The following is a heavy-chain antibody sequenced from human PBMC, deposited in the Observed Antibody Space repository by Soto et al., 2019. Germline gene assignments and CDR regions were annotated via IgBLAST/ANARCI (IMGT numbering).Heavy chain of an antibody. Sequence: QVQLVQSRAEVKNPGASMKVSYKASGYSFTRYGIAWARQAPGQGLEWMGWINTYNGNTNYAQNLQGRVTLTTDTSTSTAYMELTSLRSNDTAIYYCAMVDVYVTPSPQDVWGQGTTVIVSS. CDR2: INTYNGNT. D-gene: IGHD3-16*01. CDR1: GYSFTRYG. V-gene: IGHV1-18*01. J-gene: IGHJ6*02. CDR3: AMVDVYVTPSPQDV.